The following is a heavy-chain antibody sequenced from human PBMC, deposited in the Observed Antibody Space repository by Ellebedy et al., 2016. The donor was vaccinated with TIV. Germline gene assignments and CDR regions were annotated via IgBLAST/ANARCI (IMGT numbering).Heavy chain of an antibody. D-gene: IGHD2-2*01. J-gene: IGHJ4*02. V-gene: IGHV1-2*04. CDR3: AREDRIVVVPAAIVSDY. CDR1: GYTFIDYY. CDR2: INPYTGGT. Sequence: AASVKVSCKASGYTFIDYYMHWVRQAPGQGLEWMGWINPYTGGTNYAQKFQGWVTMTRDTSISTAYMELSRLRSDDTAVYYCAREDRIVVVPAAIVSDYWGQGTLVTVSS.